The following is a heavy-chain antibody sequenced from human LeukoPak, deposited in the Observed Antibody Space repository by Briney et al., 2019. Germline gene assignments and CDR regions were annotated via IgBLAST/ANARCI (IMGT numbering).Heavy chain of an antibody. V-gene: IGHV3-23*01. J-gene: IGHJ4*02. Sequence: TGGSLRLSCAAPGFTFSSYAMSWVRQAPGKGLEWVSAISGSGGSTYYADSVKGRFTISRDNSKNTLYLQMNSLRAEDTAVYYCAKVLAVAGPLFDYWGQGTLVTVSS. D-gene: IGHD6-19*01. CDR1: GFTFSSYA. CDR3: AKVLAVAGPLFDY. CDR2: ISGSGGST.